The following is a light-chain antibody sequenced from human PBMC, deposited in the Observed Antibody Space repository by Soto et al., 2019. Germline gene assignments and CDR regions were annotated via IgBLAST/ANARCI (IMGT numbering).Light chain of an antibody. CDR2: DVS. CDR1: SSDVGGHNY. CDR3: SSYRNSSTPYV. V-gene: IGLV2-14*01. J-gene: IGLJ1*01. Sequence: QSALTQPASGSGSPGQWITISCTGTSSDVGGHNYVSWYQQHPGKAPKLIIYDVSNRPSGVSNRFSGFKSGNTASLTISGLQAEDEADYHCSSYRNSSTPYVFGPGTKLTVL.